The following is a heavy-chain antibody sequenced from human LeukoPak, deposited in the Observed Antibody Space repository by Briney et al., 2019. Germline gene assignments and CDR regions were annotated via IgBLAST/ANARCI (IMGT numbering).Heavy chain of an antibody. J-gene: IGHJ3*02. D-gene: IGHD3-10*01. Sequence: GASVKVSCKASGGTFSSYAISWVRQAPGQGLEWMGGIIPIFGTANYAQKFQGRVTITADESTSTAYMELSSLRSEDTAVYYCARCQLPWFGESPRDDAFDIWGQGTMVTVSS. CDR2: IIPIFGTA. CDR3: ARCQLPWFGESPRDDAFDI. CDR1: GGTFSSYA. V-gene: IGHV1-69*01.